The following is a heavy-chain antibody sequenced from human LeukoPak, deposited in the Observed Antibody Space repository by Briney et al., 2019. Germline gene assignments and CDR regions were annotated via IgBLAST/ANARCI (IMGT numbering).Heavy chain of an antibody. CDR1: GYTFTGYY. D-gene: IGHD2-2*01. V-gene: IGHV1-2*02. CDR2: INPNSGGA. CDR3: ARGYCSSTSCLGG. J-gene: IGHJ4*02. Sequence: ASVKVSCKASGYTFTGYYMHWVRQAPGQGLEWMGWINPNSGGANYAQKFQGRVTMTRDTSISTAYMELSRLRSDDTAVYYCARGYCSSTSCLGGWGQGTLVTVSS.